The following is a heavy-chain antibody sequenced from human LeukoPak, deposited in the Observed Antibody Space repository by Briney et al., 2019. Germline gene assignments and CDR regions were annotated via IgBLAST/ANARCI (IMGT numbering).Heavy chain of an antibody. Sequence: PGGSLRLSCAASGFTFSSYAMTWVRQAPGKGLEWVSAISSSGGGTYYADSVKGRFTISRDNSKNTLYLQMNSLRAEDTAVYYCAKDHLSSTYYYDSSGYPLDYWGQGTLVTVSS. J-gene: IGHJ4*02. CDR1: GFTFSSYA. D-gene: IGHD3-22*01. CDR2: ISSSGGGT. V-gene: IGHV3-23*01. CDR3: AKDHLSSTYYYDSSGYPLDY.